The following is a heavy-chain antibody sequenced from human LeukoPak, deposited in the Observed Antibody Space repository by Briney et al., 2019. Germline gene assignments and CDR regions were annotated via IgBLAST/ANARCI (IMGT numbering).Heavy chain of an antibody. CDR1: GFTFSSYN. CDR3: AKDGGLWVSAHWGDS. CDR2: ITTGDGNT. V-gene: IGHV3-23*01. J-gene: IGHJ4*02. D-gene: IGHD7-27*01. Sequence: GGSLRLSCAASGFTFSSYNMIWVRQAPGKGLKWVSTITTGDGNTYYADSVKGRFTVSRDDSKNTLYLQMNSLRAEDTAVYYCAKDGGLWVSAHWGDSWGRGTLVTVSS.